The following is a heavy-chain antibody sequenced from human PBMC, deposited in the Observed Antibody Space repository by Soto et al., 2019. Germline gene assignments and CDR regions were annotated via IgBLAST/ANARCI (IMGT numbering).Heavy chain of an antibody. CDR3: TRHMQWLVPDSYYYYGMDV. V-gene: IGHV3-23*01. Sequence: GGSLRLSCAASGFTVSSNYMSWVRQAPGKGLEWVSAISPSASDTLYADSVKGRFTISRDNSKNTLYLQMNSLRAEDTAVYYCTRHMQWLVPDSYYYYGMDVWGQGTTVTVSS. J-gene: IGHJ6*02. CDR1: GFTVSSNY. CDR2: ISPSASDT. D-gene: IGHD6-19*01.